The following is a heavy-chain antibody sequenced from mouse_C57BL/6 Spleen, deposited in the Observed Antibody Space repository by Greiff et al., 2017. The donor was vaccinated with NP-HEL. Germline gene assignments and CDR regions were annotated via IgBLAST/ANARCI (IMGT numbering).Heavy chain of an antibody. Sequence: QVQLQQSGAELVKPGASVKISCKASGYAFSSYWMNWVKQRPGKGLEWIGQIYPGDGDTNYNGKFKGKATLTADKSSSTAYMQLSSLTSEDSAVYFCAREGVITTIDWYFDVWGTGTTVTVSS. CDR1: GYAFSSYW. CDR3: AREGVITTIDWYFDV. J-gene: IGHJ1*03. CDR2: IYPGDGDT. V-gene: IGHV1-80*01. D-gene: IGHD1-1*01.